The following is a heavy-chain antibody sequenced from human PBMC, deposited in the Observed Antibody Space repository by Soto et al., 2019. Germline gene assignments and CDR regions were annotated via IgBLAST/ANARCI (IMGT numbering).Heavy chain of an antibody. Sequence: QVYLVQSGAEVKKPGASVKVSFKTSGYTFTSYGISWVRQAPGQGLEWMGWISTYNTNIYYAQTLQGRVTLTTETSTSTVYMELRTLRSDDTAIYYCARDDYYYGMDVWGQGTTVTVSS. J-gene: IGHJ6*02. V-gene: IGHV1-18*01. CDR1: GYTFTSYG. CDR3: ARDDYYYGMDV. CDR2: ISTYNTNI.